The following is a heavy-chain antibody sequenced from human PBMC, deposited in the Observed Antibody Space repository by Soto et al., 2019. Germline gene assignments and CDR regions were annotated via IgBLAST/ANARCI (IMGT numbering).Heavy chain of an antibody. J-gene: IGHJ4*02. V-gene: IGHV1-3*01. CDR3: ARDGAVAGDSNFDY. D-gene: IGHD6-19*01. CDR2: INAGNGNT. CDR1: GYTFTRYA. Sequence: GASVKVSCKASGYTFTRYAMRWVRQAPGQRLEWMGWINAGNGNTKYSQKFQGRVTITTDTSASTAYMELSSLRSEDTAVYYCARDGAVAGDSNFDYWGQGTLVTVSS.